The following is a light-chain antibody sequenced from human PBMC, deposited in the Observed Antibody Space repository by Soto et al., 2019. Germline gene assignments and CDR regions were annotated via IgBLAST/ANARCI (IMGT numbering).Light chain of an antibody. CDR1: QSVSGN. CDR3: QHYNNWPRT. Sequence: EIVMTQSPATLSVSPGERATLSCRASQSVSGNLAWYQQKPGQAPRRLIYGASTRATGFPARFSGSGAGTDFTLTISSLQSEDFAVYYCQHYNNWPRTFGQGTKVEIK. CDR2: GAS. V-gene: IGKV3-15*01. J-gene: IGKJ1*01.